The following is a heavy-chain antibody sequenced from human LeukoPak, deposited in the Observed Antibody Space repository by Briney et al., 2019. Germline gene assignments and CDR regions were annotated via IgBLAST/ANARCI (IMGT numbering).Heavy chain of an antibody. J-gene: IGHJ4*02. V-gene: IGHV3-23*01. CDR3: ARPFYDSSGYYFFY. D-gene: IGHD3-22*01. CDR2: ISGNGGST. CDR1: GFTVNNNY. Sequence: GGSLRLSCAASGFTVNNNYMSWVRQAPGQGLEWVSSISGNGGSTYYADSVKGRFTISRDNSNNTLYLQLNSLRAEDTAVYYCARPFYDSSGYYFFYWGQGTLVTVSS.